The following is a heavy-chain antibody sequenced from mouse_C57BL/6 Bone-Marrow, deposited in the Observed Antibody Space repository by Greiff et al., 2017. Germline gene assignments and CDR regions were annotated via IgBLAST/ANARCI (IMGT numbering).Heavy chain of an antibody. CDR2: ISSGSSTI. J-gene: IGHJ3*01. D-gene: IGHD2-14*01. CDR1: GFTFSDYG. Sequence: EVQLQESGGGLVKPGGSLKLSCAASGFTFSDYGMHWVRQAPEKGLEWVAYISSGSSTIYYADTVKGRFTISRANAKNTLFLQMTSLRSEDTAMYCGARGGYSAWFAYWGQGTLVTVSA. V-gene: IGHV5-17*01. CDR3: ARGGYSAWFAY.